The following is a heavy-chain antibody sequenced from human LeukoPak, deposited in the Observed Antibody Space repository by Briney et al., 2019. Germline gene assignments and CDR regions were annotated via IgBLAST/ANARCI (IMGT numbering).Heavy chain of an antibody. J-gene: IGHJ3*02. CDR2: ISYDGSSK. CDR3: ARVSGSADLDI. V-gene: IGHV3-30-3*01. CDR1: GFTFSSYA. D-gene: IGHD1-26*01. Sequence: GGSLRLSCAASGFTFSSYAMHWVRQAPGKGLEWVAVISYDGSSKYYADSVKGRFTISRDNSKNTLYLQMNSLRAEDTAVYYCARVSGSADLDIWGQGTMVTVSS.